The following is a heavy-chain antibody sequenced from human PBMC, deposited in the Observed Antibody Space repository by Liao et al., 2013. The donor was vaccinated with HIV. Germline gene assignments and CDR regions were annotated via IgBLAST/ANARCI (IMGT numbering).Heavy chain of an antibody. CDR3: ARGLRSSSWYYYYYMDV. J-gene: IGHJ6*03. Sequence: QVQLQQWGAGLLKPSETLSLTCAVYGGSFSGYYWSWIRQPPGKGLEWIGEINHSGSTNYNPSLKSRVTISVDTSKNQFSLKLSSVTAADTAVYYCARGLRSSSWYYYYYMDVWGKGTTVTVSS. CDR2: INHSGST. D-gene: IGHD6-13*01. V-gene: IGHV4-34*01. CDR1: GGSFSGYY.